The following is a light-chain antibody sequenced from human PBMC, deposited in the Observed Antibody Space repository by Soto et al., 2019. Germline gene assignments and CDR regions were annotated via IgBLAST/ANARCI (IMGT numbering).Light chain of an antibody. Sequence: QSALTQPASVSGSRGQSITISCTGTSSDVGGYNYVSWYQQHPDKAPKLMIYEVSNRPSGVSSRFSGSKSGNTASLTISGLQGEDEADYYCSSYTSSHTGLFGGGTKLTVL. V-gene: IGLV2-14*01. CDR1: SSDVGGYNY. J-gene: IGLJ2*01. CDR2: EVS. CDR3: SSYTSSHTGL.